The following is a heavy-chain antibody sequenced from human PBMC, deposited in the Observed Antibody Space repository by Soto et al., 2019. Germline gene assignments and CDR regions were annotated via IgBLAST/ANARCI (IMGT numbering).Heavy chain of an antibody. CDR2: ISYDGSNK. D-gene: IGHD3-10*01. Sequence: QVQLVESGGGVVQPGRSLRLSCAASGFTFSSYGMHWVRQAPGKGLEWVAVISYDGSNKYYADSVKGRFTISRDNSKNTLYLQMNSLRAEDTAVYYCAKDLVRVGFDYWGQGTLVTVSS. CDR3: AKDLVRVGFDY. J-gene: IGHJ4*02. CDR1: GFTFSSYG. V-gene: IGHV3-30*18.